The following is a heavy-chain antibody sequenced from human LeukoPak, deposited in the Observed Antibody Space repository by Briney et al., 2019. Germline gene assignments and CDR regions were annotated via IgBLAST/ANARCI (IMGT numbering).Heavy chain of an antibody. D-gene: IGHD3-22*01. J-gene: IGHJ4*02. CDR2: IIPIFGTA. CDR1: GGTFSSYA. CDR3: ARGLNYYDSSGYLGY. Sequence: ASLKVSCKASGGTFSSYAITWVRQAPGQGLEWMGGIIPIFGTANYAQKFQGRVTITTDESTSTAYMELSSLRSEDTAVYYCARGLNYYDSSGYLGYWGQGTLVTVSS. V-gene: IGHV1-69*05.